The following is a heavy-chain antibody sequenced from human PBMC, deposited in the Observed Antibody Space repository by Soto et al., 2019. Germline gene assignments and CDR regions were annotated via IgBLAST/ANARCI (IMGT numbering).Heavy chain of an antibody. CDR3: TTTSDLEWLLYHYYMDV. V-gene: IGHV3-15*01. Sequence: VGSLRLSWASSVFTFSNAWRSLVLHAPFKLLEWVGRIKSKTDGGTTDYAAPVKGRFTISRDDSKNTLYLQMNSLKTEDTAVYYCTTTSDLEWLLYHYYMDVWGKGTTVTVSS. D-gene: IGHD3-3*01. J-gene: IGHJ6*03. CDR2: IKSKTDGGTT. CDR1: VFTFSNAW.